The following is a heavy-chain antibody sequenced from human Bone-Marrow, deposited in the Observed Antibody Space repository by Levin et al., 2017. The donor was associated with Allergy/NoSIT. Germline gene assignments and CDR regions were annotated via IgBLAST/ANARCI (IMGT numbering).Heavy chain of an antibody. J-gene: IGHJ3*02. D-gene: IGHD2-2*01. Sequence: SQTLSLTCTVSGGSVSSGSYYWSWIRQPPGKGLEWIGYIYYSGSTNYNPSLKSRVTISVDTSKNQFSLKLSSVTAADTAVYYCARAEGYCISTSCYGAFDIWGQGTMVTVSS. CDR2: IYYSGST. V-gene: IGHV4-61*01. CDR3: ARAEGYCISTSCYGAFDI. CDR1: GGSVSSGSYY.